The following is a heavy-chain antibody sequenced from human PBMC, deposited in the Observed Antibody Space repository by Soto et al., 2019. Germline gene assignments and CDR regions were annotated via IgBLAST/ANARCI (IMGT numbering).Heavy chain of an antibody. D-gene: IGHD6-6*01. CDR1: GFTFQTYA. Sequence: QVQLVKSGGGVVQPGRSLRLSCAASGFTFQTYAMHWVRQAPGKGLEWGALIWYDGTNEKYADSVRGRFTISRDNSKDTLYLQLNSLRGEDTAVYFCAKEGINSPSSRGWLAPWGQGTLVTVAS. V-gene: IGHV3-33*06. CDR3: AKEGINSPSSRGWLAP. J-gene: IGHJ5*02. CDR2: IWYDGTNE.